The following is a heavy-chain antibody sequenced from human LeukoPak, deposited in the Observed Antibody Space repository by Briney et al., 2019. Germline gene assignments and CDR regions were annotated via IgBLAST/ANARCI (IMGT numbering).Heavy chain of an antibody. Sequence: ASVKVSCKASGYTFTGYYMHWVRQAPGQGLEWMGWINPNSGGTNYAQKFQGRVTMTRDTSISTAYMELSRLRSDDTAVYYCARVGVVLLWSGEFEDYFDYWGQGTLVTVSS. CDR2: INPNSGGT. V-gene: IGHV1-2*02. CDR1: GYTFTGYY. D-gene: IGHD3-10*01. J-gene: IGHJ4*02. CDR3: ARVGVVLLWSGEFEDYFDY.